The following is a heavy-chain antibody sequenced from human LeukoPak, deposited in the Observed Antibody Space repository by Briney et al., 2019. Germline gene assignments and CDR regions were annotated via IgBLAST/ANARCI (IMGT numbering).Heavy chain of an antibody. CDR2: IYTSGST. D-gene: IGHD3-10*01. V-gene: IGHV4-4*07. J-gene: IGHJ4*02. CDR3: ARERITMVRGVGYFDC. CDR1: GGSISSYY. Sequence: SETLSLTCTVSGGSISSYYWSWIRQPAGKGLEWIGRIYTSGSTNYNPSLKSRVTMSVDTSKNQFSLKLSSVTAADTAVYYCARERITMVRGVGYFDCWGQGTLVTVSS.